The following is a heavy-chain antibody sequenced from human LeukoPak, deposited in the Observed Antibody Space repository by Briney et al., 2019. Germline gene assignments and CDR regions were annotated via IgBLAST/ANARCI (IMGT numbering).Heavy chain of an antibody. CDR3: ARKLLRYFDWLRFDP. V-gene: IGHV1-8*01. CDR2: MNPNSGNT. CDR1: GYTFTSYD. J-gene: IGHJ5*02. D-gene: IGHD3-9*01. Sequence: ASVKVSCKASGYTFTSYDINWVRQATGRGLEWMGWMNPNSGNTGYAQKFQGRVTMTRNTSISTAYMELSSLRSEDTAVYYCARKLLRYFDWLRFDPWGQGTLVTVSS.